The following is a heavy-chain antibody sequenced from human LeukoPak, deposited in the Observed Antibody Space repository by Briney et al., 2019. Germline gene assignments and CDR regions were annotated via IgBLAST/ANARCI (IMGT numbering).Heavy chain of an antibody. Sequence: ASVKVSCKASGYTITGYYMHWVRQAPGQGLEWMGWINPNSGGTNYAQKFQGRVTMTRDTSISTAYMELSRLRSDDTAVYYCARLARGSSSEDYWGQGTLVTVSS. V-gene: IGHV1-2*02. CDR3: ARLARGSSSEDY. J-gene: IGHJ4*02. CDR1: GYTITGYY. D-gene: IGHD6-6*01. CDR2: INPNSGGT.